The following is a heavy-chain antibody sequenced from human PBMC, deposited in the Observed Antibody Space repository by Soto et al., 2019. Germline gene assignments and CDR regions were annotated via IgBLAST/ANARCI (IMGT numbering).Heavy chain of an antibody. CDR1: GGTFSSYA. Sequence: ASVKVSCKASGGTFSSYAISWVRQAPGQGLEWMGGIIPIFGTANYAQKFQGRVTITADESTSTAYMELSSLRSEDTAVYYCARDQAGRGSSWYGDFDYWGQGTLVTVSS. D-gene: IGHD6-13*01. CDR2: IIPIFGTA. J-gene: IGHJ4*02. V-gene: IGHV1-69*13. CDR3: ARDQAGRGSSWYGDFDY.